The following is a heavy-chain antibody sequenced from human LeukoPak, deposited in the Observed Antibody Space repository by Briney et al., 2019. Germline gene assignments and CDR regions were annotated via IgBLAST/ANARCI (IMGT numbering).Heavy chain of an antibody. Sequence: PGGSLRLSCAASGFTFSNYWVHWVHQAPGKGLVWVSRINRDGSTTKYADSVKGRFTVSRDNAKNTLNLQMNSLRAEDTAVYYCARDKKSGESSEIDYWGQGTLVTVSS. CDR1: GFTFSNYW. CDR3: ARDKKSGESSEIDY. CDR2: INRDGSTT. V-gene: IGHV3-74*03. J-gene: IGHJ4*02. D-gene: IGHD3-10*01.